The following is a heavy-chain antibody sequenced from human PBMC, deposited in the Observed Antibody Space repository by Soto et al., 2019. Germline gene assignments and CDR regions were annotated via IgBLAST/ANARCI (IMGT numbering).Heavy chain of an antibody. D-gene: IGHD6-25*01. CDR1: GYSFTSYW. J-gene: IGHJ6*02. V-gene: IGHV5-10-1*01. Sequence: GESRKISCXGSGYSFTSYWISWVRQMPGKGLEWMGRIDPSDSYTNYSPSFQGHVTISADKSISTAYLQWSSLKASDTAMYYCARAASYYYYGMDVWGQGTTVTVSS. CDR3: ARAASYYYYGMDV. CDR2: IDPSDSYT.